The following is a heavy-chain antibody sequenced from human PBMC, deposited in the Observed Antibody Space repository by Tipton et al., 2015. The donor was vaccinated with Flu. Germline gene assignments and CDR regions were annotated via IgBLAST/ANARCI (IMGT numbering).Heavy chain of an antibody. D-gene: IGHD3-22*01. Sequence: SLRLSCAASGFDVRSGFMTWVRQAPGKGLEWVSALSGGGNTYYADSVKGRFTISSHIPENTVYLQLGSLRAEDTAVYYCARAPGRYDSSAYLTNFYYYIMDVWGQGTTVTVSS. CDR2: LSGGGNT. CDR1: GFDVRSGF. J-gene: IGHJ6*02. CDR3: ARAPGRYDSSAYLTNFYYYIMDV. V-gene: IGHV3-66*01.